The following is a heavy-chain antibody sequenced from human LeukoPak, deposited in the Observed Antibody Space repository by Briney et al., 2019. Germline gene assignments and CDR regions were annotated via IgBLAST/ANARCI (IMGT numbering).Heavy chain of an antibody. CDR3: ARGGSDTAMAHDY. CDR2: ISRGGSPT. Sequence: PGGSLRLSCAASGFTFDDYAMHWVRQAPGKGLMWVSRISRGGSPTEYADSVKGRFTISRDDAKSTLFLQLNNLKAEDTAVYFCARGGSDTAMAHDYWGQGTLVTVSS. V-gene: IGHV3-74*03. D-gene: IGHD5-18*01. J-gene: IGHJ4*02. CDR1: GFTFDDYA.